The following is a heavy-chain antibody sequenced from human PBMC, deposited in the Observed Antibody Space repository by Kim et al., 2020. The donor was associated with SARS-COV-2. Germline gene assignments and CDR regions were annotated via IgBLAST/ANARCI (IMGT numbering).Heavy chain of an antibody. CDR2: IGTAGDT. Sequence: GGSLRLSCAASGFTFSGYDMHWVRQATGKGLEWVSAIGTAGDTYYPGSVKGRFTISRENAKNSLYLQMNSLRAGDTAVYYCARGGGYGDGFDYWGQGTLVTVSS. V-gene: IGHV3-13*01. CDR3: ARGGGYGDGFDY. D-gene: IGHD4-17*01. J-gene: IGHJ4*02. CDR1: GFTFSGYD.